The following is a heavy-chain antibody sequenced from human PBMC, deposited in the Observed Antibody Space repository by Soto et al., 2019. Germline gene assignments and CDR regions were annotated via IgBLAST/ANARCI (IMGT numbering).Heavy chain of an antibody. CDR3: ARFAKEENPKVGSWYYFDY. CDR1: GGSISSGGYF. D-gene: IGHD6-13*01. Sequence: QVQLQESGPGLVKPSQTLSLTCTVSGGSISSGGYFWSWVRQHPGKGLEWIGNIYYSGRTYYNPSRKSRVTISVDTSKNQFSLKLSSVTAADTAVYYCARFAKEENPKVGSWYYFDYWGPGTRVSVSS. J-gene: IGHJ4*02. V-gene: IGHV4-31*03. CDR2: IYYSGRT.